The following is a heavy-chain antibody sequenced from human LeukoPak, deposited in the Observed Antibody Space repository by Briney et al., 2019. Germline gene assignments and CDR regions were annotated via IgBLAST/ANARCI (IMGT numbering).Heavy chain of an antibody. V-gene: IGHV3-7*01. D-gene: IGHD4-17*01. CDR2: IKQDGSEK. CDR1: GFTFSSYW. CDR3: ARDEVAAYGDYYFDY. J-gene: IGHJ4*02. Sequence: PGGSLRLSCAASGFTFSSYWMSWVRQAPGKGLEWVANIKQDGSEKYYVDSVKGRFTISRDNAKNSLYLQMNSLRAEDTAVYYCARDEVAAYGDYYFDYWGQGTLVTVSS.